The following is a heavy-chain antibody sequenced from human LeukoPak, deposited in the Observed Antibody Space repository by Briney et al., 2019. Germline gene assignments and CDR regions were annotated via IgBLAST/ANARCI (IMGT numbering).Heavy chain of an antibody. V-gene: IGHV1-24*01. Sequence: ASVKVSCKVSGYTLTELSMHWVRQAPGKGLEWMGGFDPEDGETIYAQKFQGRVTMTEDTSTDTAYMELSSLRSEDTAVYYCATAGYCSGGSCYYDYWGQGTLVTVSS. CDR3: ATAGYCSGGSCYYDY. D-gene: IGHD2-15*01. CDR2: FDPEDGET. J-gene: IGHJ4*02. CDR1: GYTLTELS.